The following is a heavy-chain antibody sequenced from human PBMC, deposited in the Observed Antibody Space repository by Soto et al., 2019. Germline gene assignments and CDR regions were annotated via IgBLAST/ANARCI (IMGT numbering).Heavy chain of an antibody. V-gene: IGHV1-69*13. CDR2: IIPIFGTA. CDR3: AREELDGSASYGMDV. J-gene: IGHJ6*02. D-gene: IGHD3-10*01. Sequence: GASVKVSCKASGGTFSSYAISWVRQAPGQGLEWMGGIIPIFGTANYAQKFQGGVTITADESTSTAYMELSSLRSEDTAVYYCAREELDGSASYGMDVWGQGTTVTVSS. CDR1: GGTFSSYA.